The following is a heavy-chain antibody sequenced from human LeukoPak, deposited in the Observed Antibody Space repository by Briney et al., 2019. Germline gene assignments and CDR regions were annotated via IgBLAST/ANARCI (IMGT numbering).Heavy chain of an antibody. D-gene: IGHD1-1*01. CDR2: ISGYNSNT. CDR1: GYTFENYG. Sequence: ASVKVSCKASGYTFENYGITWVRQAPGQGLEWMGWISGYNSNTEYAQKFQGRVTMTTDTSTTTAHMELRSLRSDDTAVYYCARKTAGSTEGALDIWGQGTMVSVSS. V-gene: IGHV1-18*01. J-gene: IGHJ3*02. CDR3: ARKTAGSTEGALDI.